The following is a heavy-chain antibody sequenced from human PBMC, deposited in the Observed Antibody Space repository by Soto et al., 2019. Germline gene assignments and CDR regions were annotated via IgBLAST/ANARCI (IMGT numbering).Heavy chain of an antibody. J-gene: IGHJ4*02. CDR2: ISGSGGST. CDR3: AKYSHGTMRAFDY. D-gene: IGHD1-1*01. CDR1: GFTFSSYA. Sequence: GGALRLSCAASGFTFSSYAMSWVRQAPRKGLEWVAAISGSGGSTYYADSVKGRVTISRDNSNNTLDLERKRLGAEDKAVYYCAKYSHGTMRAFDYWGQGTLVTVSS. V-gene: IGHV3-23*01.